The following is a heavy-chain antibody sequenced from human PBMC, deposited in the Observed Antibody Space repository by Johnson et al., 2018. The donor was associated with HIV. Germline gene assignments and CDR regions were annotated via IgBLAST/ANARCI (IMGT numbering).Heavy chain of an antibody. D-gene: IGHD6-13*01. Sequence: MLLVESGGGVVQPGRSLRLSCAASGFTFRSYAMSWVRQAPGKGLEWVSAISGSGGSTYYADSVKGRFTISRDNAKNSLYLQMNSLRAEDTALYYCAAIGGIGSSWSAAFDIWGQGTMVTVSS. V-gene: IGHV3-23*04. CDR1: GFTFRSYA. J-gene: IGHJ3*02. CDR3: AAIGGIGSSWSAAFDI. CDR2: ISGSGGST.